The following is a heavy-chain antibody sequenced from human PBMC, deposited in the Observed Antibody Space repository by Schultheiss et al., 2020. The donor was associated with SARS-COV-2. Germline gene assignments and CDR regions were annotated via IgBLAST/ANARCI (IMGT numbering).Heavy chain of an antibody. Sequence: SETLSLTCTVSGGSISSYYWSWIRQPPGKGLEWIGRIYTSGSTNYNPSLKSRVTISVDTSKSQFSLKLSSVTAADTAVYYCARHYTGYSSSHYYYYYMDVWGKGTTVTVSS. CDR2: IYTSGST. CDR3: ARHYTGYSSSHYYYYYMDV. CDR1: GGSISSYY. J-gene: IGHJ6*03. D-gene: IGHD6-6*01. V-gene: IGHV4-59*08.